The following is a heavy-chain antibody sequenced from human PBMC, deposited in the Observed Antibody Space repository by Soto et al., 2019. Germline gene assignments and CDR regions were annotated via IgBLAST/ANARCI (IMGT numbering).Heavy chain of an antibody. CDR2: IYHSGST. D-gene: IGHD1-1*01. CDR1: GGSISSSNW. J-gene: IGHJ6*02. Sequence: SETLSLTCAVSGGSISSSNWWSWVRQPPGKGLEWIGEIYHSGSTNYNPSLKSRVTISVDKSKNQFSLKLSSVTAADTSVYYCARDRKWTQLDYYYGMDVWGQGTTVTVSS. CDR3: ARDRKWTQLDYYYGMDV. V-gene: IGHV4-4*02.